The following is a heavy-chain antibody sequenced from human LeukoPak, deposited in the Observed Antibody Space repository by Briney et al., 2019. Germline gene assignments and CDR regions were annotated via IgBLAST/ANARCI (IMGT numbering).Heavy chain of an antibody. CDR3: ARGGSLDF. Sequence: GGALRLSCAASGCTFSNYWMTWVRQAPGKGLEWVANIKPGGSEKYYVDSVKGRFTISRDNAKNSLYLQMNSLRAEDTAVYYCARGGSLDFGGQGTLVTVSS. J-gene: IGHJ4*02. V-gene: IGHV3-7*01. D-gene: IGHD3-10*01. CDR1: GCTFSNYW. CDR2: IKPGGSEK.